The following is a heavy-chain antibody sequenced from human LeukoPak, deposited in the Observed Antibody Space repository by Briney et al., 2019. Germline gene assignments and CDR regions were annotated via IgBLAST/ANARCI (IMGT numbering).Heavy chain of an antibody. J-gene: IGHJ4*02. D-gene: IGHD3-22*01. CDR3: TTDEGGYYYDSSGYRNVY. Sequence: PGGSLRLSCAASGFTFSNGWMSWVRQAPGKGLEWVGRLKSKTDGGTTDYAAPVKGRFTISRDDSKNTLYLSMNSLKTEDTAVYYCTTDEGGYYYDSSGYRNVYWGQGTLVTVSS. CDR2: LKSKTDGGTT. V-gene: IGHV3-15*01. CDR1: GFTFSNGW.